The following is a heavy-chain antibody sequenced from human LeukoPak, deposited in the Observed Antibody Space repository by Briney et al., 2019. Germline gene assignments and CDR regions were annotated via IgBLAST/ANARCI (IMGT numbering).Heavy chain of an antibody. J-gene: IGHJ4*02. D-gene: IGHD6-19*01. CDR1: GGSISSSNW. V-gene: IGHV4-4*02. Sequence: SETLSLTCGVSGGSISSSNWWSWVRQPPGKGLEWIGEIYHSGSTNYNPSLRSRVTISVDKSKNQFSLKLSSVTAADTAVYYCTKATKWLAFDDWGRGTLVTVSS. CDR2: IYHSGST. CDR3: TKATKWLAFDD.